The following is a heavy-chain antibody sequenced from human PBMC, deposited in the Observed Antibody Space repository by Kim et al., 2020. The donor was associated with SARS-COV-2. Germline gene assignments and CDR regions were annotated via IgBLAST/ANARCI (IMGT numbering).Heavy chain of an antibody. CDR2: IIPIFGTA. Sequence: SVKVSCKASGGTFSSYAISWVRQAPGQGLEWMGGIIPIFGTANYAQKFQGRVTITADESTSTAYMELSSLRSEDTAVYYCARSQYSSGGMDVWGQGTTVTVSS. CDR3: ARSQYSSGGMDV. D-gene: IGHD6-25*01. V-gene: IGHV1-69*13. J-gene: IGHJ6*02. CDR1: GGTFSSYA.